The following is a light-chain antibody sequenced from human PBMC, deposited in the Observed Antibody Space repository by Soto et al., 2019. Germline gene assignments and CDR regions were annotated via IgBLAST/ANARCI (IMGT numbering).Light chain of an antibody. CDR3: LQTKHWPYT. V-gene: IGKV2-30*01. CDR1: QSLVSSNGNTY. Sequence: DVVMTQSPLSLPVTQGQPASISCRSSQSLVSSNGNTYLSWFQQRPGQAPRRLIYGVSHRDSRVSDRFSGSGSGTDFTLRISRVEAEDVGIYYCLQTKHWPYTFGQGTKLEIK. J-gene: IGKJ2*01. CDR2: GVS.